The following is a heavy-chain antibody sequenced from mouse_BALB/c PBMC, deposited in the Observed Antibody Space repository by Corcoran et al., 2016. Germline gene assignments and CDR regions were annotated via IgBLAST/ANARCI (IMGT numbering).Heavy chain of an antibody. Sequence: QVQLQQSGAELMKPGASVKISCKATGYTFSSYWIEWVKQRPGHGLEWIGEILPGSGSTNYNEKFKGKATFTADTSSNTAYMQLSSLTSEDSAVYYCARKDYYGSSYGYFDVWGAGTTVTVSS. CDR2: ILPGSGST. CDR1: GYTFSSYW. J-gene: IGHJ1*01. D-gene: IGHD1-1*01. V-gene: IGHV1-9*01. CDR3: ARKDYYGSSYGYFDV.